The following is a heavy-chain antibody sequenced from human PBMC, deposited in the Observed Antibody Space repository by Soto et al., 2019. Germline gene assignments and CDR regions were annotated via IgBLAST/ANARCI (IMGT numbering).Heavy chain of an antibody. CDR1: GGSISSGDYH. CDR3: ARDYYYSSGSYFNH. CDR2: IYYRGNT. D-gene: IGHD3-10*01. V-gene: IGHV4-30-4*01. J-gene: IGHJ5*02. Sequence: SETLSLTCTVSGGSISSGDYHWSWVRQPPGKRLEWIGYIYYRGNTYYNPSLESRITISVDTPKNQFTLKLSSVTAADTAVYHCARDYYYSSGSYFNHWGQGTLVTVSS.